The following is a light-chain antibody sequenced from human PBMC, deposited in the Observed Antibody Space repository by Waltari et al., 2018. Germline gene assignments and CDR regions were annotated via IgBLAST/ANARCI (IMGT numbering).Light chain of an antibody. CDR2: EVF. V-gene: IGLV2-23*02. CDR3: CSYAGRGTYV. Sequence: QPPLTHPAPFSGTPGHPITSSCSGTPSVFGGFTLVPWYHQHPGEAPKPLICEVFKRPPDTSSRFSGAKSGSTASLTISGLQPEDEADYYCCSYAGRGTYVFGSGTKVTVL. J-gene: IGLJ1*01. CDR1: PSVFGGFTL.